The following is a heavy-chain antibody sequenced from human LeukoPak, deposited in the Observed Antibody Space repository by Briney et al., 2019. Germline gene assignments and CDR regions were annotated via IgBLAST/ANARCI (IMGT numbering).Heavy chain of an antibody. D-gene: IGHD3-3*01. CDR3: ARVTYYDFWSGYRPHYYYYGMDV. CDR1: GFTVSSNY. J-gene: IGHJ6*02. V-gene: IGHV3-53*01. CDR2: IYSGGST. Sequence: GGSLRLSCAASGFTVSSNYMSWVRQAPGKGLEWVSVIYSGGSTYYADSVKGRFTISRDNSKNTLYLQMNSLRAEDTAVYYCARVTYYDFWSGYRPHYYYYGMDVWGQGTTVTVSS.